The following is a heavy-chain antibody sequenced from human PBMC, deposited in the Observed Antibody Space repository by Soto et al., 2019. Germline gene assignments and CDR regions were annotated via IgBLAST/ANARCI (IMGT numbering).Heavy chain of an antibody. D-gene: IGHD3-10*01. CDR2: IYYSGST. CDR3: ARLSGYYYGMDV. Sequence: PSETLSLTCTVSGGSLGNSDYYWGWIRQPPGKGLEWIGSIYYSGSTYYNPSLKSRVTISVDTSKNQFSLKLSSVTAADTAVYYCARLSGYYYGMDVWGQGTTVTVSS. V-gene: IGHV4-39*01. J-gene: IGHJ6*02. CDR1: GGSLGNSDYY.